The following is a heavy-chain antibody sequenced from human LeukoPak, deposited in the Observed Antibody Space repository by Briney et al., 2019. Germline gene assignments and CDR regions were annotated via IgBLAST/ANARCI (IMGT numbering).Heavy chain of an antibody. Sequence: GGSLRLSCAASGFTFSSYEMNWVRQAPGKGLEWVSYISNSGSPKYYADSVKGRFTISRDNAKNSLYLQMSSLRAEDTAVYYCARDQGGGTSYWGQGTLVTVSS. J-gene: IGHJ4*02. V-gene: IGHV3-48*03. CDR3: ARDQGGGTSY. CDR2: ISNSGSPK. CDR1: GFTFSSYE. D-gene: IGHD1-26*01.